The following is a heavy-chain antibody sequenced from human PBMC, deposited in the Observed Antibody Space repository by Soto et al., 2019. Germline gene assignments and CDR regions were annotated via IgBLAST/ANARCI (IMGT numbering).Heavy chain of an antibody. CDR3: ARQGPITMIVVVNNWFDP. CDR1: GGSISSSSYY. Sequence: SETLSLTCTVSGGSISSSSYYWGWIRQPPGKGLEWIGSIYYSGSTYYNPSLKSRVTISVDTSKNQFSLKLSSVTAADTAVYYCARQGPITMIVVVNNWFDPWGQGTLVTVSS. CDR2: IYYSGST. D-gene: IGHD3-22*01. J-gene: IGHJ5*02. V-gene: IGHV4-39*01.